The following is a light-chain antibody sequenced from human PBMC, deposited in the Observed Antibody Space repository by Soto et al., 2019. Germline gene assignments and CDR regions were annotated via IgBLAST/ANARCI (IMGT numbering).Light chain of an antibody. CDR1: QSVSSTY. V-gene: IGKV3-20*01. Sequence: EIVLTQSPGTLSLSRGERATLSCRASQSVSSTYLAWYQLKPGQAPRLLIYGAFRRATGIPDRFSGSGSGTDFTLTISRLEPEDFAVYYCQQYDSSPFTFGQGTRLEIK. CDR3: QQYDSSPFT. J-gene: IGKJ5*01. CDR2: GAF.